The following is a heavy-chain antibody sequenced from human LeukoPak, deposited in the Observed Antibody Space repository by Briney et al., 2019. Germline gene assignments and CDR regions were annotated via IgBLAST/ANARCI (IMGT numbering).Heavy chain of an antibody. CDR2: INWNGGST. V-gene: IGHV3-20*04. J-gene: IGHJ5*02. CDR3: AREMLAAVAAQS. CDR1: GFTFDDYG. D-gene: IGHD6-19*01. Sequence: GGSLRLSCAASGFTFDDYGMSWVRQAPGKGLEWVSGINWNGGSTGYAGSVKGRFTISRDNAKNSLLLQMNSLRAEDTALYYCAREMLAAVAAQSWGQGTLVTVSS.